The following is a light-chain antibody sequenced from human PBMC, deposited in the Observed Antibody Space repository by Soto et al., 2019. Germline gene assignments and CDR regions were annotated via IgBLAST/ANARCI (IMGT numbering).Light chain of an antibody. CDR1: QSISSW. CDR3: QQYNSYSWT. CDR2: DAS. J-gene: IGKJ1*01. Sequence: DIKMTQSPSTLSASIGDRVTITCRASQSISSWLTWYQQKPGKAPKLLIYDASSLESGVPSRFSGSGSGTEFTLTISSLQPDDFATYYCQQYNSYSWTFGQGSIVDVK. V-gene: IGKV1-5*01.